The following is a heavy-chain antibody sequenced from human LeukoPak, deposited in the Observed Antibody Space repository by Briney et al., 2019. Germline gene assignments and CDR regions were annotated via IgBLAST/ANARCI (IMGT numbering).Heavy chain of an antibody. CDR1: GGSISSYY. V-gene: IGHV4-34*01. Sequence: SETLSLTCTVSGGSISSYYWSWIRQPPGKGLEWIGEINHSGSTNYNPSLKSRVTISVDTSKNQFSLKLSSVTAADTAVYYCARFPARYYYYGMDVWGQGTTVTVSS. CDR3: ARFPARYYYYGMDV. J-gene: IGHJ6*02. CDR2: INHSGST.